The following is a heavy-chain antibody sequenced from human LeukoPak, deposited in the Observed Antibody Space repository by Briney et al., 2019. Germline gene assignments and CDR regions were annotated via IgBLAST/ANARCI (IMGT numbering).Heavy chain of an antibody. D-gene: IGHD3-16*02. Sequence: SQTLSLTCTVSGGSISSGGYYWSWIRQHPGKGLEWIGYIYYSGSTYYNPSLKSRVTISVDTSKNQFSLKLSSVTAADTAVYXXXSTPVRDYVWGSYRPQGFDPWGQGTLVTVSS. CDR1: GGSISSGGYY. CDR3: XSTPVRDYVWGSYRPQGFDP. J-gene: IGHJ5*02. CDR2: IYYSGST. V-gene: IGHV4-31*03.